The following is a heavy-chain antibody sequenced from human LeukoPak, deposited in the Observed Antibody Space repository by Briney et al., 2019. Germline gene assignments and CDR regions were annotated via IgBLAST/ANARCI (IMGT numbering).Heavy chain of an antibody. CDR3: ARHYGSGTENDF. CDR2: IDPSDSDT. V-gene: IGHV5-10-1*01. CDR1: GYGFIHYW. Sequence: GESLRISCKVSGYGFIHYWISWVRQMPGKGLEWMARIDPSDSDTKYSPSFQGHVTISADKSISTAYLQWNSLKASDTAMYYCARHYGSGTENDFWGQGTLVTVSP. D-gene: IGHD3-10*01. J-gene: IGHJ4*02.